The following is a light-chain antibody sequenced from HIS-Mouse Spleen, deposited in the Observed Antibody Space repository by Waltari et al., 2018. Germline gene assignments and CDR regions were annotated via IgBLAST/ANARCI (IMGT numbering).Light chain of an antibody. J-gene: IGLJ2*01. CDR3: SSYTSSSFNVV. CDR2: DVS. CDR1: SSDVGGSNY. V-gene: IGLV2-14*03. Sequence: QSALTQPASVSGSPGQSITISCTGPSSDVGGSNYVSWYQQHPGKAPKLMIYDVSNRPSGVSNRFSGSKSGNTASLTISGLQAEDEADYYCSSYTSSSFNVVFGGGTKLTVL.